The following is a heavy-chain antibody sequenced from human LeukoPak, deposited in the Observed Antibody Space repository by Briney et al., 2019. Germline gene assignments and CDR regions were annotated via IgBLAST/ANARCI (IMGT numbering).Heavy chain of an antibody. J-gene: IGHJ5*02. Sequence: SETLSLTCTVSGGPISSYYWSWIPQPPAKGLEWIGYIYYSGSTNYNPSLKSRVTISVDTSKNQFSLKLSSVTAADTAVYYCASAEVDTAMEGFDPWGQGTLVTVSS. D-gene: IGHD5-18*01. CDR3: ASAEVDTAMEGFDP. V-gene: IGHV4-59*12. CDR2: IYYSGST. CDR1: GGPISSYY.